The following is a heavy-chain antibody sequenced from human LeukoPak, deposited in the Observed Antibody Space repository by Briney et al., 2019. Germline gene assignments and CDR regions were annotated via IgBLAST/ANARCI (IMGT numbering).Heavy chain of an antibody. D-gene: IGHD2-2*01. V-gene: IGHV4-59*01. CDR3: ARILSSDCSSTSCYPDY. CDR2: IYYSEST. J-gene: IGHJ4*02. CDR1: GGSISSYY. Sequence: SETLSLTCTVSGGSISSYYWSWIRQPPGKGLEWIGYIYYSESTNYNPSLKSRVTISVDTSKNQFSLKLNSVTAADTAVYYCARILSSDCSSTSCYPDYWGQGTLVTVSS.